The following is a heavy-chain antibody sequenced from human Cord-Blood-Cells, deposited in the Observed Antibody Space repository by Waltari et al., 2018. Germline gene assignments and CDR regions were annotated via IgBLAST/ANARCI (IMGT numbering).Heavy chain of an antibody. D-gene: IGHD3-10*01. J-gene: IGHJ4*02. CDR3: AREGKYYGSGSYYFDY. Sequence: EVQLVETGGGLIQPGGSLRLSCAASGFTVRSNYMSWVRQAPGKGLEWVSVIYSGGSTYYADSVKGRFTISRDNSKNTLYLQMNSLRAEDTAVYYCAREGKYYGSGSYYFDYWGQGTLVTVSS. CDR1: GFTVRSNY. CDR2: IYSGGST. V-gene: IGHV3-53*02.